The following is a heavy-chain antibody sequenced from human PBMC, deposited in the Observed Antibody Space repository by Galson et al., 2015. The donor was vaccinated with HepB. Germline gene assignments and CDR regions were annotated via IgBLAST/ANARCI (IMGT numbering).Heavy chain of an antibody. J-gene: IGHJ5*02. D-gene: IGHD6-13*01. V-gene: IGHV3-30-3*01. CDR2: ISYDGSNK. CDR3: ARSGGSRWRSGAAGTFWFDP. Sequence: SLRLSCAASGFTFSSYAMHWVRQAPGKGLEWVAVISYDGSNKYYADSVKGRFTISRDNSKNTLYLQMNSLRAEDTAVYYCARSGGSRWRSGAAGTFWFDPWGQGTLVTVSS. CDR1: GFTFSSYA.